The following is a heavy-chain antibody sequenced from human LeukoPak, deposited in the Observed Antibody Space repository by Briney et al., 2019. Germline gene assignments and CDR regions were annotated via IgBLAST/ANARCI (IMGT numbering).Heavy chain of an antibody. V-gene: IGHV3-66*01. J-gene: IGHJ4*02. D-gene: IGHD6-13*01. CDR2: IYSGGST. Sequence: GGSLRLSCAASGFTFSSYAMSWVRQAPGKGLEWVSVIYSGGSTYYADSVKGRFTISRDNSKNTLYLQMNSLRAEDTAVYYCARAPRIAAAGSLDYWGQGTLVTVSS. CDR1: GFTFSSYA. CDR3: ARAPRIAAAGSLDY.